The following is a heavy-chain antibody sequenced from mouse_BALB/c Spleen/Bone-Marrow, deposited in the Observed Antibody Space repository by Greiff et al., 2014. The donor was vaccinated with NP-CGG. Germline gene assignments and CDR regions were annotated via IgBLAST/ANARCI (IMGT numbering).Heavy chain of an antibody. CDR2: IDPANGNT. D-gene: IGHD1-1*01. J-gene: IGHJ3*01. CDR3: APYYYGSSQFAY. Sequence: DVKVEESGAELVKPGASVKLSCTASGFNIKDTYMHWVKQRPEQGLEWIGRIDPANGNTKYDPKFQGKATITADTSSNTAYLQLSSLTSEDTAVYYCAPYYYGSSQFAYWGQGTLVTVSA. CDR1: GFNIKDTY. V-gene: IGHV14-3*02.